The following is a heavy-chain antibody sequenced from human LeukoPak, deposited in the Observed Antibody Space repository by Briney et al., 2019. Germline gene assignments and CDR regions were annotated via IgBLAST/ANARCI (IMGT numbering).Heavy chain of an antibody. Sequence: GGSLRLSCAASGFTFSSYAMSWVRQAPGKGREWVSAISGSGGSTYYAGSVKGRFTISRDNSKNTLYLQMNSLRAEDTAVYYCAKDHDCSSTSCYSPEFDPWGQGTLVTVSS. V-gene: IGHV3-23*01. J-gene: IGHJ5*02. CDR3: AKDHDCSSTSCYSPEFDP. D-gene: IGHD2-2*02. CDR1: GFTFSSYA. CDR2: ISGSGGST.